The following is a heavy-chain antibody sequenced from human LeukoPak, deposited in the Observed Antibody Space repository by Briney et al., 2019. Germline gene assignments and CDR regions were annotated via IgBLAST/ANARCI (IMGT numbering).Heavy chain of an antibody. Sequence: NLGESLKISCRGSGYSFTSYWIGWVRQMPGRGLEWMGIIYPGDSDTRYSPSFQGQVTISADKSISTAYLQWSSLKASDTAMYYCARHYAVEMATPGGYWGQGTLVTVSS. CDR3: ARHYAVEMATPGGY. CDR1: GYSFTSYW. D-gene: IGHD5-24*01. CDR2: IYPGDSDT. J-gene: IGHJ4*02. V-gene: IGHV5-51*01.